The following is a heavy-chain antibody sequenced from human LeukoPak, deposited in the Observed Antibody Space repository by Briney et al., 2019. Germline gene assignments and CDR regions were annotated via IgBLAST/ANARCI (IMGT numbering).Heavy chain of an antibody. CDR2: ITDDGTT. CDR3: VRDRVGPDY. Sequence: GGSLRLSCAASGFTFSSAWMHWVRQAPGTGLVWVSRITDDGTTTYADSVKGRYTISRDNAKNTLYLQMNSLRAEDTAVYYCVRDRVGPDYWGQGTLVTVSS. D-gene: IGHD1-26*01. J-gene: IGHJ4*02. CDR1: GFTFSSAW. V-gene: IGHV3-74*03.